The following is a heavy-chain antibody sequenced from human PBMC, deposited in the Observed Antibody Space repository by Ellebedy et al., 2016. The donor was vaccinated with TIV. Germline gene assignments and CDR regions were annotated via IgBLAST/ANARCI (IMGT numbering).Heavy chain of an antibody. CDR3: AKDTTGIAVAADY. CDR2: IWYDGSNK. CDR1: GFTFSSYG. J-gene: IGHJ4*02. D-gene: IGHD6-19*01. V-gene: IGHV3-30*02. Sequence: GGSLRLXCAASGFTFSSYGMHWVRQAPGKGLEWVAVIWYDGSNKYYADSVKGRFTISRDNSKNTLYLQMNSLRAEDTAVYYCAKDTTGIAVAADYWGQGTLVTVSS.